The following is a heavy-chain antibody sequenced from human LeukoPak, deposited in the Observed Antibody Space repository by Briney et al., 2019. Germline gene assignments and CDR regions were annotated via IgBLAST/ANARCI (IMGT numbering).Heavy chain of an antibody. Sequence: SETLSLTCTVSGGSISSGGYYWSWIRQHPGKGLEWIGYIYYSGSTYYNPSLKSRVTISVDTSKNQFSLKPSSVTAADTAVYYCARLEWLVTWYFDLRGRGTLVTVSS. V-gene: IGHV4-31*03. D-gene: IGHD6-19*01. CDR1: GGSISSGGYY. CDR2: IYYSGST. CDR3: ARLEWLVTWYFDL. J-gene: IGHJ2*01.